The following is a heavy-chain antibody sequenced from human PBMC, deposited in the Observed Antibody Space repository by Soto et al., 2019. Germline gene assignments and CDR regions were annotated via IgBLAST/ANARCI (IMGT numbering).Heavy chain of an antibody. CDR1: GFTFSSYG. CDR3: VRAAGYSGNDYVYYYGMDV. Sequence: QVQLVESGGGVVQPGRSLRLSCAASGFTFSSYGMHWVRQAPGKGLEWVALVWYDGGNKYYADSVKGRFTISRDNSKNTLYQQMNSLGDEDTAVYYCVRAAGYSGNDYVYYYGMDVWGQGTTVTVSS. D-gene: IGHD5-12*01. J-gene: IGHJ6*02. V-gene: IGHV3-33*01. CDR2: VWYDGGNK.